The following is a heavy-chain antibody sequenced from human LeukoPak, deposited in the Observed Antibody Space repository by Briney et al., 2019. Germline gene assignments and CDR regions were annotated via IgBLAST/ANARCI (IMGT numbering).Heavy chain of an antibody. CDR2: FDPEDGET. V-gene: IGHV1-24*01. Sequence: ASVKVSCKVSGYTLTELSMHWVRQAPGKGLEWMGGFDPEDGETTYAQKFQGRVTMTEDTSTDTAYMELSSLRSEDTAVYYCATGGIAVAGTGNWFDPWGQGTLVTVSS. CDR3: ATGGIAVAGTGNWFDP. J-gene: IGHJ5*02. CDR1: GYTLTELS. D-gene: IGHD6-19*01.